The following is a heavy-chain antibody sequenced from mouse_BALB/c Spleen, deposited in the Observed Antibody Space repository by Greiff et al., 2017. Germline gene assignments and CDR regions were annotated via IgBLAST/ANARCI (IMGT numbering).Heavy chain of an antibody. J-gene: IGHJ2*01. CDR1: GFTFSSYG. CDR2: INSNGGST. D-gene: IGHD2-14*01. CDR3: ARDHRVHYYFDY. Sequence: EVQGVESGGGLVQPGGSLKLSCAASGFTFSSYGMSWVRQTPDKRLELVATINSNGGSTYYPDSVKGRFTISRDNAKNTLYLQMSSLKSEDTAMYYCARDHRVHYYFDYWGQGTTLTVSS. V-gene: IGHV5-6-3*01.